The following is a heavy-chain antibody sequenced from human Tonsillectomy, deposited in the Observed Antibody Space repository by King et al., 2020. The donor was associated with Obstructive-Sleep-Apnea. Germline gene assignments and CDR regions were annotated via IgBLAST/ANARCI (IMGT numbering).Heavy chain of an antibody. CDR2: IYYSGST. CDR3: AGIAAAEDY. CDR1: GGSISSYY. V-gene: IGHV4-59*08. D-gene: IGHD6-13*01. J-gene: IGHJ4*02. Sequence: VQLQESGPGLVKPSETLSLTCTVSGGSISSYYWSWIRPPPGKGLEWIGYIYYSGSTNYNPSLKSRVTISVDTSKNQFSLKLSSVTAADTAVYYCAGIAAAEDYWGQGTLVTVSS.